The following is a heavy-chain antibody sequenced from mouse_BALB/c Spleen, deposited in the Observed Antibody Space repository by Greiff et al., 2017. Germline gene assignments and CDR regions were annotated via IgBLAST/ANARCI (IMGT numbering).Heavy chain of an antibody. J-gene: IGHJ2*01. V-gene: IGHV5-17*02. CDR2: ISSGSSTI. Sequence: EVQLVESGGGLVQPGGSRKLSCAASGFTFSSFGMHWVRQAPEKGLEWVAYISSGSSTIYYADTVKGRFTISRDNPKNTLFLQMTSLRSEDTAMYYCARLGYGNYYFDYWGQGTTLTVSS. D-gene: IGHD2-1*01. CDR3: ARLGYGNYYFDY. CDR1: GFTFSSFG.